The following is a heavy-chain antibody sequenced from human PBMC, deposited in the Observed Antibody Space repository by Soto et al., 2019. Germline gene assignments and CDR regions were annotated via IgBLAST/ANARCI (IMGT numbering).Heavy chain of an antibody. CDR3: AREYSSGWPNFDY. V-gene: IGHV3-48*03. CDR2: ISSSGSTI. Sequence: HPGGSLRLSCAASGFTFSSYEMNWVRQAPGKGLEWVSYISSSGSTIYYADSVKGRFTISRDNAKNSLYLQMSSLRAEDTAVYYCAREYSSGWPNFDYWGQGTLVTVSS. D-gene: IGHD6-19*01. CDR1: GFTFSSYE. J-gene: IGHJ4*02.